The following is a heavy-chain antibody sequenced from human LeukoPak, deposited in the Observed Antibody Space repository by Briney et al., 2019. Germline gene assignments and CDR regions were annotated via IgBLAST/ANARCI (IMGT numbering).Heavy chain of an antibody. CDR2: IYSGGST. D-gene: IGHD6-13*01. CDR1: GFTFSSHW. CDR3: ARGRRGIAAAGAY. V-gene: IGHV3-53*01. Sequence: PGGSLRLSCAASGFTFSSHWMTWVRQAPGKGLEWVSVIYSGGSTYYADSVKGRFTISRDNSKNTLYLQMNSLRAEDTAVYYCARGRRGIAAAGAYWGQGTLVTVSS. J-gene: IGHJ4*02.